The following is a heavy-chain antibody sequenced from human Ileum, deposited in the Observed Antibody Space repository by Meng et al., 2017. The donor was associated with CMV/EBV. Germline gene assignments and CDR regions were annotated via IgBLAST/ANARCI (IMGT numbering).Heavy chain of an antibody. CDR3: ARGEDVVLPAATEYFQP. V-gene: IGHV1-18*01. CDR2: ISAYTDDT. CDR1: YTCTSYA. Sequence: YTCTSYAIRVVRQAPGQGLEWMGWISAYTDDTHYAQKLQGRVTMTTDTATSTPYIPLRSLSSADPAVYYCARGEDVVLPAATEYFQPWGQPPLFPLSS. D-gene: IGHD2-2*01. J-gene: IGHJ1*01.